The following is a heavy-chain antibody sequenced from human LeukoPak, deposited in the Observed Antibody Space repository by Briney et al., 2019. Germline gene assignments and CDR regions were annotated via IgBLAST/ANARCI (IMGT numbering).Heavy chain of an antibody. J-gene: IGHJ5*01. V-gene: IGHV3-74*01. CDR1: GSTFSSYW. CDR2: IKSDGST. D-gene: IGHD3-10*01. CDR3: TRAITYFYGSVTYDWFDS. Sequence: GGSLRLSCAASGSTFSSYWMHWVRQTPGKGLMWVARIKSDGSTIYADSVQGRFTISRDNAKNTVYLQMNSLRVDDTAIYYCTRAITYFYGSVTYDWFDSWGQGTWVTVSS.